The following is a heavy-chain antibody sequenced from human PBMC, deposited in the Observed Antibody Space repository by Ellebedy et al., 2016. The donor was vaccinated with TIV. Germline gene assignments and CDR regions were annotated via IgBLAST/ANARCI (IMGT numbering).Heavy chain of an antibody. CDR3: VRDKYNMNRFDP. Sequence: PGGSLRLSCAASGFTLSSYWMNWVRQAPGKGLEWVANIKPVSGEINHAESVEGRFTISRDNAKNSLYLQMNNLRAEDKAVYYCVRDKYNMNRFDPWGQGTLVTVSS. D-gene: IGHD1-14*01. CDR2: IKPVSGEI. V-gene: IGHV3-7*01. J-gene: IGHJ5*02. CDR1: GFTLSSYW.